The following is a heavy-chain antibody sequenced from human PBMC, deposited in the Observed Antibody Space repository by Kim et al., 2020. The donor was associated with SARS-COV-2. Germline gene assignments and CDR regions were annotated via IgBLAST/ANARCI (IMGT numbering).Heavy chain of an antibody. Sequence: SETLSLTCAVYGGSFSGYFWTWIRQPPGKGLEWIGEVDHSGITNYNPSLKSLGTISVDTSKSQFSLKLNSVTAADTAVEYCARRTNTWSRKEDDWGQG. J-gene: IGHJ4*02. CDR3: ARRTNTWSRKEDD. CDR2: VDHSGIT. V-gene: IGHV4-34*01. D-gene: IGHD1-1*01. CDR1: GGSFSGYF.